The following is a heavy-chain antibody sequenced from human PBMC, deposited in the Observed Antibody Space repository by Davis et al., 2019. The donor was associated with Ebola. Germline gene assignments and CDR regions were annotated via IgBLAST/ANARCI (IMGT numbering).Heavy chain of an antibody. D-gene: IGHD1-1*01. CDR1: GYTFSNYW. Sequence: PGGSLRLSCKGSGYTFSNYWIGWVRQMPGKGLEWMGIIYPGDSDTRYSPSFQGQVTFSVDKSIDTAYLQWNSLRASDTAIYYCARPKRNDGLQPFDSWGQGTLVTVSS. CDR2: IYPGDSDT. J-gene: IGHJ4*02. CDR3: ARPKRNDGLQPFDS. V-gene: IGHV5-51*01.